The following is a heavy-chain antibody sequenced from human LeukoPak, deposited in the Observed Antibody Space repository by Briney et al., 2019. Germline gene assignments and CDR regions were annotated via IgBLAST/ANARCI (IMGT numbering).Heavy chain of an antibody. CDR3: ASASLPGIAVAGKGYYYYYGMDV. D-gene: IGHD6-19*01. CDR2: IYYSGST. V-gene: IGHV4-59*01. CDR1: GGSISDNY. Sequence: SETLSLTCTVSGGSISDNYWSWIRQPPGKGLEWIGYIYYSGSTNYNPSLKSRVTISVDTSKNQFSLKLSSVTAADTAVYYCASASLPGIAVAGKGYYYYYGMDVWGQGTTVTVSS. J-gene: IGHJ6*02.